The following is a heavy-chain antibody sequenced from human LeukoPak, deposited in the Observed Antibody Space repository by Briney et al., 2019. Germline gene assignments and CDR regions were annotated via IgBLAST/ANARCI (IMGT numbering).Heavy chain of an antibody. CDR1: GFTFSSYA. J-gene: IGHJ4*02. CDR2: ISGSGDTT. V-gene: IGHV3-23*01. D-gene: IGHD5-18*01. CDR3: ARDLGDTASYYFDE. Sequence: GGSLRLSCAASGFTFSSYAMTWVRQAPGKGLEWISDISGSGDTTYYADSVKGRFTISRDNFKNTLYLQMNSLRAEDTAVYYCARDLGDTASYYFDEWGQGTLVTVSS.